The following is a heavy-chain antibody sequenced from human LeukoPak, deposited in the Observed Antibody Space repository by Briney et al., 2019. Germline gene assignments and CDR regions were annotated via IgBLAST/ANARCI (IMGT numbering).Heavy chain of an antibody. J-gene: IGHJ3*02. CDR3: ARVTRYCSGGSCDHDAFDI. CDR2: MNPNSGNT. Sequence: ASVKVSCKASGYTFTSYDINWVRQATGQGLEWMGWMNPNSGNTGYAQKFQGRVTMTRSTSISTAYMELSSLRSEDTAVYYCARVTRYCSGGSCDHDAFDIWGQGTMVTVSS. D-gene: IGHD2-15*01. CDR1: GYTFTSYD. V-gene: IGHV1-8*01.